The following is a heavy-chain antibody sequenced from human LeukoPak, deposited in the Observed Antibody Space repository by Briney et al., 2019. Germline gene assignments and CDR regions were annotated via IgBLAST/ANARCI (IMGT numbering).Heavy chain of an antibody. CDR2: IYYSGST. D-gene: IGHD5-12*01. CDR1: GDSIDSYY. Sequence: SETLSLTCTVSGDSIDSYYWSWIRQPPGKGLEWIGYIYYSGSTNYNPSLKSRVTILVDTSRNQFSLKLSSVTAANTAVYYCARGYTGYAWFDPWGQGTLVTVSS. J-gene: IGHJ5*02. CDR3: ARGYTGYAWFDP. V-gene: IGHV4-59*01.